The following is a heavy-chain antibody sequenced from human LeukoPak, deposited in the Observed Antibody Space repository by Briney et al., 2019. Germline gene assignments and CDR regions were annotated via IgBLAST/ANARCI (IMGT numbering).Heavy chain of an antibody. CDR2: IGTVGDT. CDR3: ARAPSGWLYRIDY. V-gene: IGHV3-13*04. D-gene: IGHD2-2*02. J-gene: IGHJ4*02. CDR1: GFTFSSYD. Sequence: GGSLRLSCAASGFTFSSYDMHWVRQARGKGLEWVPAIGTVGDTYYPDSVKGRFTVFRENAKNSFYLQMNSLTAGDTAVYYCARAPSGWLYRIDYWGQGTLVTVSS.